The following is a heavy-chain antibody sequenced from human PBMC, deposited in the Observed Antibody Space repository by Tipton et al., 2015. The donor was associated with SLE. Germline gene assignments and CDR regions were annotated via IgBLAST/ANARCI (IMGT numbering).Heavy chain of an antibody. CDR2: VSHSGRT. J-gene: IGHJ5*02. CDR1: DGSLGGYY. V-gene: IGHV4-34*01. Sequence: LSCAVYDGSLGGYYWSWIRQPPGKGLEWIGEVSHSGRTNYIASLKSRVTISIDTSKNQFSLRLNSVVAADTGVYYCARGGTGAGTNPFDPWGQGTLGTVSS. D-gene: IGHD2-8*01. CDR3: ARGGTGAGTNPFDP.